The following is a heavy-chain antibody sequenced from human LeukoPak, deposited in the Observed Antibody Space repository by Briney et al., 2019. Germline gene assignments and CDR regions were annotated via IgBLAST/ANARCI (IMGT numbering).Heavy chain of an antibody. CDR1: GFTFSSYA. CDR2: ISYDGSSK. V-gene: IGHV3-30*09. CDR3: ARDTRERWLQFRTDFDY. J-gene: IGHJ4*02. D-gene: IGHD5-24*01. Sequence: GGSLRLSCAASGFTFSSYAMHWVRQAPGKGLEWVAVISYDGSSKYYADSVKGRFAISRDNSKNTLYLQMNSLRAEDTAVYYCARDTRERWLQFRTDFDYWGQGTLVTVSS.